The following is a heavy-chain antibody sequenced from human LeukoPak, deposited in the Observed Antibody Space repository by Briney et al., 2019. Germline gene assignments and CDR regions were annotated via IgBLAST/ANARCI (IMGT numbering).Heavy chain of an antibody. CDR1: GFTFSGHF. D-gene: IGHD1-26*01. CDR2: ISINGDKT. J-gene: IGHJ4*02. Sequence: GGSLRHSCSASGFTFSGHFMHWVRQAPGKGLEYVSSISINGDKTYYAESVKGRFTISRDNSKTTLYLQLSSLGVEDTAVYYCIKDRIGTWSFDHWGQGTLLTVSS. V-gene: IGHV3-64D*06. CDR3: IKDRIGTWSFDH.